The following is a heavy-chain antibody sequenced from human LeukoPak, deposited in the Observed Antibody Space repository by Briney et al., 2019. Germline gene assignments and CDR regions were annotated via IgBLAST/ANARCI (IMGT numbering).Heavy chain of an antibody. CDR3: AKSSGYSYGYYFDY. J-gene: IGHJ4*02. CDR1: GFSFSSYG. Sequence: GGSLRLSCAASGFSFSSYGMNWVRQAPGKGLEWVSGISGSGGSTYYADSVKGRFTISRDNSKSTLYLQMNSLRADDTAVYYCAKSSGYSYGYYFDYWGQGTLVTVSS. D-gene: IGHD5-18*01. CDR2: ISGSGGST. V-gene: IGHV3-23*01.